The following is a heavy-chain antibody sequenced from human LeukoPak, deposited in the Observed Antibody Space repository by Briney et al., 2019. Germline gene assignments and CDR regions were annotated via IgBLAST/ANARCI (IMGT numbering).Heavy chain of an antibody. Sequence: GGSLRLSCAASGFTLSSYSMNWVRQAPGKGLEWVSSISSGSSAIYSADSVKGRITISRDNAKNSLFLQMNSLRAEDTAVYYCTRRYCTDGVCPFDHWGQGTLVTVSS. J-gene: IGHJ4*02. CDR2: ISSGSSAI. CDR1: GFTLSSYS. CDR3: TRRYCTDGVCPFDH. V-gene: IGHV3-21*01. D-gene: IGHD2-8*01.